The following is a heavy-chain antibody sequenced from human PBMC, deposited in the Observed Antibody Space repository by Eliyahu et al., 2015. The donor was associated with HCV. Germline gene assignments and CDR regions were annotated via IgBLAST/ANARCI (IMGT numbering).Heavy chain of an antibody. D-gene: IGHD5-18*01. J-gene: IGHJ4*02. Sequence: QVQLQESGPGLVKPSQTLSLTCTVSGXSISXGSYYWSWIRQPAGKGLEWIGRIYTSGSTNYNPSLKSRVTISVDTSKNQFSLKLSSVTAADTAVYYCAGRGGYSYGSSDYWGQGTLVTVSS. V-gene: IGHV4-61*02. CDR2: IYTSGST. CDR1: GXSISXGSYY. CDR3: AGRGGYSYGSSDY.